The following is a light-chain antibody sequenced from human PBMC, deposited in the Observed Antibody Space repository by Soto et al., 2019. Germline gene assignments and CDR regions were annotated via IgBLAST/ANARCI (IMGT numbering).Light chain of an antibody. J-gene: IGKJ1*01. CDR1: QRLSSSQ. CDR2: DAS. CDR3: QQYGSSPR. V-gene: IGKV3-20*01. Sequence: EIVLTQSPGTLSLSPGERATLSCRASQRLSSSQLAWYQQKPGQAPRLLIHDASSRATGISDRFTGSGSGTDFTLTITTLEPEDCAVYYCQQYGSSPRFGQGTKVDIK.